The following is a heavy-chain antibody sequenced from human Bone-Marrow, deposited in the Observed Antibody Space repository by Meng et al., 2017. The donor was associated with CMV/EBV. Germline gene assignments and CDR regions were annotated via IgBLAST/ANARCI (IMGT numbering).Heavy chain of an antibody. CDR1: GYTFTGYY. CDR3: ARDHKRPSFYDFWRGQLGY. CDR2: INPNSGGT. J-gene: IGHJ4*02. D-gene: IGHD3-3*01. Sequence: ASVKVSCKASGYTFTGYYMHWVRQAPGQGLEWMGWINPNSGGTNYAQKFQGRVTMTRDTSISTAYMELSRLRSDDTAVYYCARDHKRPSFYDFWRGQLGYWGQGPRVTGSS. V-gene: IGHV1-2*02.